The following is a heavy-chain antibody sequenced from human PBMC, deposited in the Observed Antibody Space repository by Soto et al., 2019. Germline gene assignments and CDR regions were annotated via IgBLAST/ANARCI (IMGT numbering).Heavy chain of an antibody. J-gene: IGHJ5*02. CDR2: ISSNGGST. CDR1: GFTFSSYA. V-gene: IGHV3-64D*08. Sequence: AGGSLRLSCSASGFTFSSYAMHWVRQAPGKGLEYVSAISSNGGSTYYADSVKGRLTISRDNSKNTLYLQMSSLRAEDTAVYYCVRAIAAAGTFDPWGQGTLVTVSS. CDR3: VRAIAAAGTFDP. D-gene: IGHD6-13*01.